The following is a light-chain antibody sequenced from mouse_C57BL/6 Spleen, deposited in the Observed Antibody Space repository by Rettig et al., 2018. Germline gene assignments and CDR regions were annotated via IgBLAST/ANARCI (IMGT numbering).Light chain of an antibody. CDR1: ENVGTY. Sequence: NIVMTQSPKSMSMSVGERVTLSCKASENVGTYVSWYQQKPEQSPKLLIYGASNRYTGVPDRFTGSGSATDFTLTISSVQAEDLADYHCGRSYSYPLTFGAGTKLELK. V-gene: IGKV6-20*01. CDR3: GRSYSYPLT. J-gene: IGKJ5*01. CDR2: GAS.